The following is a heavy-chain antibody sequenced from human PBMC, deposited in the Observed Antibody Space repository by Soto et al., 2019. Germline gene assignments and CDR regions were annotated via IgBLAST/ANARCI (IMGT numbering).Heavy chain of an antibody. V-gene: IGHV1-69*13. D-gene: IGHD3-10*01. CDR2: IIPIFGTA. Sequence: SVKVSCKASGGTFSSYAISWVRQAPGQGLEWMGGIIPIFGTANYAQKFQGRVTITADESTSTAYMELSSLRSEDTAVYYCAREGRGLKEKYHSVMDVWGKGTRVIVSS. J-gene: IGHJ6*04. CDR1: GGTFSSYA. CDR3: AREGRGLKEKYHSVMDV.